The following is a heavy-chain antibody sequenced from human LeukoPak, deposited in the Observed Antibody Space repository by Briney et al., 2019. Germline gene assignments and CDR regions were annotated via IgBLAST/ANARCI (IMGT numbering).Heavy chain of an antibody. J-gene: IGHJ4*02. Sequence: GESLKISYKGSGXSFTSYCISWVRPMPVKGLEWMGRIDPTDSYTNYSPSFQGHVTISADKSINTAYLQWSSLKASDSAMYYCARQEGFCRGGSCWGYWGQGTLVTVSS. CDR3: ARQEGFCRGGSCWGY. V-gene: IGHV5-10-1*01. CDR2: IDPTDSYT. D-gene: IGHD2-15*01. CDR1: GXSFTSYC.